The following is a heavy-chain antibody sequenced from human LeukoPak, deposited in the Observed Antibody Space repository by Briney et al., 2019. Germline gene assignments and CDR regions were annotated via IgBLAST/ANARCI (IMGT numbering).Heavy chain of an antibody. CDR1: GFTFSGSA. D-gene: IGHD3-22*01. CDR3: TRLLPKYYYDSSGYYGRDY. Sequence: GGTLRLSCAASGFTFSGSAMHWVRQASGKGLEWVGRIRSKANSYATAYAASVKGRFTISRDDSKNTAYLQMNSLKTEVTAVYYCTRLLPKYYYDSSGYYGRDYCGQGTLVTVSS. CDR2: IRSKANSYAT. V-gene: IGHV3-73*01. J-gene: IGHJ4*02.